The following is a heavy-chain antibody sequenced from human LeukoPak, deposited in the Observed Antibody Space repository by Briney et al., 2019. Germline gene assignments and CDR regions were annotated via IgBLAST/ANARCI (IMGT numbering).Heavy chain of an antibody. CDR3: AKYYTAMVRYYFDY. CDR2: ISGSGGST. CDR1: GFTFSSYA. Sequence: GGSPRLSCAASGFTFSSYAMSWVRQAPGKGLEWVSAISGSGGSTYYADSVKGRFTISRDNSKNTLYLQMNSLRAEDTAVYYCAKYYTAMVRYYFDYWGQGTLVTVSS. J-gene: IGHJ4*02. D-gene: IGHD5-18*01. V-gene: IGHV3-23*01.